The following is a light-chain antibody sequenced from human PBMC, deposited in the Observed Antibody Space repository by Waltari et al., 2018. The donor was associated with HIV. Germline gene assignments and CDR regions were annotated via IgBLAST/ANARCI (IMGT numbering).Light chain of an antibody. Sequence: QAVVTQEPSLPVSPGGTVTLTCRSSTGAVTSGHYPFWFQQKPGQAPRTLIYDTTKRCYLTPARVSASLLGGKAALTLSGAQPEDDAVHYCLLSYSGLRVFGGGARLTVL. J-gene: IGLJ3*02. CDR2: DTT. CDR1: TGAVTSGHY. CDR3: LLSYSGLRV. V-gene: IGLV7-46*01.